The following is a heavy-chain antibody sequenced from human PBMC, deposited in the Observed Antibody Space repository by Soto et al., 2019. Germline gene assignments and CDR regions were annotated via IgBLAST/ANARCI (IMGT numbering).Heavy chain of an antibody. Sequence: QVQLVESGGGVVQPGRSLRLSCAASGFTFSIYGMHWVRQAPGKGLEWVALISYDGSTKFYADSVKGRFTISRDNSKGTMNLEMNSLSAEDTAVYFCSKDEKKYHYYKHGMDVWGQGTTVTVSS. CDR3: SKDEKKYHYYKHGMDV. V-gene: IGHV3-30*18. J-gene: IGHJ6*02. CDR1: GFTFSIYG. CDR2: ISYDGSTK. D-gene: IGHD2-2*01.